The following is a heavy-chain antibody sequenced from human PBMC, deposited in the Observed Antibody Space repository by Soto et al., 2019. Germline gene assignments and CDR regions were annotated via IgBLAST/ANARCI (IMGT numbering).Heavy chain of an antibody. CDR3: AREKTSYGMDV. J-gene: IGHJ6*02. CDR2: MNPNSGNT. CDR1: GYTFTSDD. Sequence: QVQLVQSGAEVKKPGASVKVSCTASGYTFTSDDLTCVRQATGQGLEWMGWMNPNSGNTGEAQKFQGSVTMTRNTSVRTAYMELSSPRSDDTAVYYCAREKTSYGMDVWGQGTTVTVSS. V-gene: IGHV1-8*01.